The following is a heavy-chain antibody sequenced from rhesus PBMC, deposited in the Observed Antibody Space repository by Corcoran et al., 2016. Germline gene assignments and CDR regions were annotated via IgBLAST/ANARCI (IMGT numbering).Heavy chain of an antibody. V-gene: IGHV4-106*01. CDR3: ARERGGSPDYFDY. CDR2: MSGSGGST. Sequence: QVQLQASGPGLLKPSETLSLTCAVSGGSISDYYYWRSIRQPPGKGLEWIGHMSGSGGSTYYNPSLKSRVTISADTSNNQFSLKLSSVTAADTAVYYCARERGGSPDYFDYWGQGVLVTVSS. CDR1: GGSISDYYY. D-gene: IGHD5-42*01. J-gene: IGHJ4*01.